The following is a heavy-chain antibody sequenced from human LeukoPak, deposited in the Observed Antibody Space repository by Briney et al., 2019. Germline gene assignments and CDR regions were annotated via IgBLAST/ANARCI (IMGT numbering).Heavy chain of an antibody. CDR3: ARGGTMIVVVYFDY. CDR1: GFTFSSYS. J-gene: IGHJ4*02. Sequence: GGSLRLSRAASGFTFSSYSMNWVRQAPGKGLEWVSSISSSSSYIYYADSVKGRFTISRDNAKNSLYLQMNSLRAGDTAVYYCARGGTMIVVVYFDYWGQGTLVTVSS. CDR2: ISSSSSYI. V-gene: IGHV3-21*01. D-gene: IGHD3-22*01.